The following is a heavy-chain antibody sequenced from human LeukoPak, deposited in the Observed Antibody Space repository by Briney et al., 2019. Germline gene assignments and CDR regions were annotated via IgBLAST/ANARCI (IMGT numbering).Heavy chain of an antibody. D-gene: IGHD3-3*01. Sequence: ASVKVSCKASGGTFISYAISWVRQAPGQGLEWMGGIIPIFGTANYAQKFQGRVTITADESTSTAYMELSSLRSEDTAVYYCASQFWSGYQRTGWFDPWGQGTLVTVSS. CDR2: IIPIFGTA. J-gene: IGHJ5*02. CDR1: GGTFISYA. V-gene: IGHV1-69*01. CDR3: ASQFWSGYQRTGWFDP.